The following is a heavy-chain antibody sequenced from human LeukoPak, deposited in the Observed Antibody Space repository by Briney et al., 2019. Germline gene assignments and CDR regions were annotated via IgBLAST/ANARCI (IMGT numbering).Heavy chain of an antibody. D-gene: IGHD3-10*01. J-gene: IGHJ5*02. V-gene: IGHV4-4*07. Sequence: SETLSLTCTVSGGSISSYYWSWIRQPAGTGLDWIGRIYTSGSTNYNPSLKSRVTMSVDTSKNQFSLKLSSVTAADTAVYYCARGNPQLDNAYYYGSGSYLMWFDPWGQGTLVTVSS. CDR2: IYTSGST. CDR1: GGSISSYY. CDR3: ARGNPQLDNAYYYGSGSYLMWFDP.